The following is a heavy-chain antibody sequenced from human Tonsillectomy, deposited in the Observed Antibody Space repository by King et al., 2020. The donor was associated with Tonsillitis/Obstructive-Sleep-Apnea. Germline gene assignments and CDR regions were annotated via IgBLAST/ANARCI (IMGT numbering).Heavy chain of an antibody. CDR1: GGPISSSSYY. CDR3: ATPYYYGSGSYYY. D-gene: IGHD3-10*01. Sequence: QLQESGPGLVKPSETLSLTCTVSGGPISSSSYYWGWIRQPPGKGLEWIGSIYYSGSTYYNPSLKSRVTISVDTSKNQFSLKLSSVTAADTAVYYCATPYYYGSGSYYYWGQGTPVTVSS. V-gene: IGHV4-39*01. CDR2: IYYSGST. J-gene: IGHJ4*02.